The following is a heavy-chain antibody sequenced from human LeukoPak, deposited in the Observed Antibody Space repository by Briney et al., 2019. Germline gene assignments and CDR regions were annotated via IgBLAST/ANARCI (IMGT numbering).Heavy chain of an antibody. V-gene: IGHV4-34*01. CDR2: INHSGST. Sequence: SETLSLTCAVDGGSFSGYYWSWIRQPPGKGLEWIGEINHSGSTNYSPSLKSRVTISVDTSKNQFSLKLSSVTAADTAVYYCARLDYDSSGYYYYFDYWGQGTLVTVSS. J-gene: IGHJ4*02. CDR3: ARLDYDSSGYYYYFDY. D-gene: IGHD3-22*01. CDR1: GGSFSGYY.